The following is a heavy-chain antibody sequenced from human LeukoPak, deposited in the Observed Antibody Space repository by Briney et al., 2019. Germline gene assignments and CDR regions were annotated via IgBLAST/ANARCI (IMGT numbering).Heavy chain of an antibody. D-gene: IGHD6-13*01. CDR1: GGSISSSSYY. CDR3: ARQRMIAAAVSPYIDY. Sequence: PSETLSLTCTVSGGSISSSSYYWGWIRQPPGKGLEWIGSIYYSGSTYYNPSLKSRVTISVDTSKNQSSLKLSSVTAADTAVYYCARQRMIAAAVSPYIDYWGQGTLVTVSS. J-gene: IGHJ4*02. V-gene: IGHV4-39*07. CDR2: IYYSGST.